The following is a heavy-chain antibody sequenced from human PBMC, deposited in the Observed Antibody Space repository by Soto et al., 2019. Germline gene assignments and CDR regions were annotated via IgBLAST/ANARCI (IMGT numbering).Heavy chain of an antibody. V-gene: IGHV4-31*03. D-gene: IGHD4-17*01. Sequence: QVQLQESGPGLVKPSQTLSLTCTVSGVSISNDVYYWTWIRQYPGKGLEWVGYIYYTGSTYSNPSLTSRVMMSVDTSKNQFSLKLSSVTAADTAVYYCARQEYGDYVFLDYWGQGTLGTVSS. CDR2: IYYTGST. J-gene: IGHJ4*02. CDR3: ARQEYGDYVFLDY. CDR1: GVSISNDVYY.